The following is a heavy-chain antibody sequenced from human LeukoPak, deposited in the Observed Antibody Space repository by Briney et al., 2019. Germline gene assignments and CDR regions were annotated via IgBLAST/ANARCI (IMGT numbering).Heavy chain of an antibody. CDR1: GGSISSYY. D-gene: IGHD2-15*01. J-gene: IGHJ5*02. CDR2: MYNIGST. CDR3: ARDAFGYCSGGSCYPRNWFDP. V-gene: IGHV4-59*01. Sequence: SETLSLTCTVSGGSISSYYWSWLRQPPGKGLEWIGYMYNIGSTNYNPSLKSRVSISVDTSKNQFSLKLSSVTAADTAMYYCARDAFGYCSGGSCYPRNWFDPWGQGTLVTVSS.